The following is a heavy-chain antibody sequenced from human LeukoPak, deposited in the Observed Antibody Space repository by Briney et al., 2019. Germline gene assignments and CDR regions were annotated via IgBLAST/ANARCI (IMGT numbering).Heavy chain of an antibody. CDR2: TYYRSKWSN. J-gene: IGHJ4*02. V-gene: IGHV6-1*01. CDR1: GGRVSSNSAT. CDR3: ARGVYSYGFTH. D-gene: IGHD5-18*01. Sequence: SQTLSLACAISGGRVSSNSATWTWIRQSPSRGLEWLGTTYYRSKWSNVYTVSVNSRMTINPDTSKNQFSLQLTSVTPEDTAGYFCARGVYSYGFTHWGQGTPVTVSS.